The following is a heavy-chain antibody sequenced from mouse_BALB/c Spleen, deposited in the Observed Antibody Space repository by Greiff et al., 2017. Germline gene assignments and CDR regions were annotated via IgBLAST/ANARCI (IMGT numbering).Heavy chain of an antibody. V-gene: IGHV1-7*01. D-gene: IGHD2-14*01. CDR2: INPSTGYT. Sequence: VQLQQSGAELAKPGASVKMSCKASGYTFTSYWMHWVKQRPGQGLEWIGYINPSTGYTEYNQKFKDKATLTADKSSSTAYMQLSSLTSEDSAVYYCARDRYDKDYAMDYWGQGTSVTVSS. CDR1: GYTFTSYW. J-gene: IGHJ4*01. CDR3: ARDRYDKDYAMDY.